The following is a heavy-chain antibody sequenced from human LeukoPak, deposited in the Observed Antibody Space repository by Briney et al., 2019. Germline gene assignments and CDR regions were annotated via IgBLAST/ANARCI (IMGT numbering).Heavy chain of an antibody. Sequence: GASVKVSCKAFGYTFTSNYMHWVRQAPGQGPEWMGVISPSGGSTTYAQKFQGRVTLTRDMSTSTDYLELSSLRSEDTAVYYCAKNHRSGSYDHWFDPWGQGTLVTVSS. D-gene: IGHD3-10*01. CDR1: GYTFTSNY. CDR2: ISPSGGST. CDR3: AKNHRSGSYDHWFDP. V-gene: IGHV1-46*01. J-gene: IGHJ5*02.